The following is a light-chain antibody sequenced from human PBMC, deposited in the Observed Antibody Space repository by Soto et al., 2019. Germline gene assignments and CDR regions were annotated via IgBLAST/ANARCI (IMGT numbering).Light chain of an antibody. CDR2: AAS. J-gene: IGKJ2*01. CDR3: QQSNSFPLYT. V-gene: IGKV1-12*01. Sequence: DIQMTQSPSSVSASVGDRVTITCRSSQHIGSWLAWYQLKPGKAPKLLIYAASSLQSGVPSRLSGSESGTDFTLTLSSLQPEDFATYCCQQSNSFPLYTFGQGTKLEVK. CDR1: QHIGSW.